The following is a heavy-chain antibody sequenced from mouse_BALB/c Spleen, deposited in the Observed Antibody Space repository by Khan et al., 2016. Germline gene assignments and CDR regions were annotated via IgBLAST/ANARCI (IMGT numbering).Heavy chain of an antibody. D-gene: IGHD2-1*01. Sequence: QIQLEQSGPELKKPGETVRISCKASGYTFTTAGMQWVQKMPGKGLKWIGWINTHSGVPKYAEDFKGRFAFSLDTSASTAYLQIRNLKNEDTATYICARTVGNCGYFDYWGQGTTLTVSS. V-gene: IGHV9-4*02. CDR1: GYTFTTAG. CDR2: INTHSGVP. CDR3: ARTVGNCGYFDY. J-gene: IGHJ2*01.